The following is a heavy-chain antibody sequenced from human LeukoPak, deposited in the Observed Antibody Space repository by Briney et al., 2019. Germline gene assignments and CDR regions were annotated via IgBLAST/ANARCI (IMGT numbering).Heavy chain of an antibody. CDR3: ARDRDSSSWYGRHYYYYMDV. CDR2: IYYSGST. V-gene: IGHV4-39*07. J-gene: IGHJ6*03. D-gene: IGHD6-13*01. CDR1: GGSISSSSYY. Sequence: SETLSLTCTVSGGSISSSSYYWGWIRQPPGKGLEWIGSIYYSGSTYYNPSLKSRVTISVDTSKNQFSLKLSSVTAADTAVYYCARDRDSSSWYGRHYYYYMDVWGKGTTVTVSS.